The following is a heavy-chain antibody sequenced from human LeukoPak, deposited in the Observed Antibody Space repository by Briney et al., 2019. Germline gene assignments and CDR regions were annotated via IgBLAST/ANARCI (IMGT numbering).Heavy chain of an antibody. V-gene: IGHV1-2*02. Sequence: ASVKVSCKASGYTFTGYYMHWVRQAPGQGLEWMGWINPNSGGTNYAQKFQGRVTMTRDTSISTAYMELSRLRSDDTAVYYCASALKRGYCSSTSCYYYYYMDVWGKGTTITVSS. D-gene: IGHD2-2*01. J-gene: IGHJ6*03. CDR3: ASALKRGYCSSTSCYYYYYMDV. CDR2: INPNSGGT. CDR1: GYTFTGYY.